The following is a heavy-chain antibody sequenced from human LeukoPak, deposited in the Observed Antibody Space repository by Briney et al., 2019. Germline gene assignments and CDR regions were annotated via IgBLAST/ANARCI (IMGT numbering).Heavy chain of an antibody. CDR2: IYYSGST. D-gene: IGHD2-2*03. CDR1: GGSISSYY. J-gene: IGHJ4*02. CDR3: ARDVDTVLVD. Sequence: PSETLSLTCTVSGGSISSYYWSWIRQPPGKGLEWIGYIYYSGSTNYNPSLKSRVTISVDTSKNQFSLRLSSVTAADTAVYYCARDVDTVLVDWGQGTLVTVSS. V-gene: IGHV4-59*01.